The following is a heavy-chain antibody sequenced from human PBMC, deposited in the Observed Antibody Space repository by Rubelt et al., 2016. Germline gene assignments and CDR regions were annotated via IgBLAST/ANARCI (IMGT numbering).Heavy chain of an antibody. V-gene: IGHV4-39*01. D-gene: IGHD2-15*01. J-gene: IGHJ4*02. CDR2: IYYSGST. Sequence: GKGLEWIGSIYYSGSTYYNPSLKSRVTISVDTSKNQFSLKLSSVTAADTAVYYCARVSYGYCSGGSCYPFFDYWGQGTLVTVSS. CDR3: ARVSYGYCSGGSCYPFFDY.